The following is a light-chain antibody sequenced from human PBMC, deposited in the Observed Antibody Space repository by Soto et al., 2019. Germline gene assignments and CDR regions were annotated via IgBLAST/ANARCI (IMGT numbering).Light chain of an antibody. J-gene: IGLJ3*02. CDR1: SSDIGGYKF. Sequence: QSALTQPASVSGSPGQSITISCTGTSSDIGGYKFVSWLQQHPGKAPKSMIYDVNNRTPGVSNRFSGSKSGNTASLTISGLQAEDEAYYYCSSYTSTSTWVFGGGTKLTVL. CDR2: DVN. V-gene: IGLV2-14*01. CDR3: SSYTSTSTWV.